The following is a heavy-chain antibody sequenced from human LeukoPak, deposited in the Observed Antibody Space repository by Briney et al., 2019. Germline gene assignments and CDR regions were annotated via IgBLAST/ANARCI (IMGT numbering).Heavy chain of an antibody. J-gene: IGHJ4*02. CDR1: GGSISSYY. CDR3: AKDSRGRSSTSPDYFDY. V-gene: IGHV4-4*07. D-gene: IGHD2-2*01. Sequence: SETLSLTCTVSGGSISSYYWSWIRQPAGKGLEWIGRIYTSGSTNYNPSLKSRVTMSVDTSKNQFSLKLSSVTAADTAVYYCAKDSRGRSSTSPDYFDYWGQGTLVTVSS. CDR2: IYTSGST.